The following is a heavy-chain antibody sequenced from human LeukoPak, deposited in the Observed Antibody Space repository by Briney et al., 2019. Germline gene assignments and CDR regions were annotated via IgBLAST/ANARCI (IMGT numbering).Heavy chain of an antibody. J-gene: IGHJ4*02. CDR3: ARDAGYGYDRFDY. CDR1: GFTFSSYG. V-gene: IGHV3-7*01. Sequence: RSGGSLRLSCAASGFTFSSYGMHWVRQAPGKGLEWVANIKEDGSDKNYVDSVKGRFTISRDNAKNSLYLQMNSLRAEDTAVYYCARDAGYGYDRFDYWGQGTQVTVSS. D-gene: IGHD5-18*01. CDR2: IKEDGSDK.